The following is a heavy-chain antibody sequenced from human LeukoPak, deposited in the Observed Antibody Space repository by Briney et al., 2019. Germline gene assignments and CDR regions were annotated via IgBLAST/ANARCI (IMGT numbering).Heavy chain of an antibody. J-gene: IGHJ4*02. Sequence: SETLSLTCTVSGGSISSSSYYWGWIRQPPGKGLEWIGSIYYSGSTYYNPSLKSRVTISVDTSKNQFSLKLSSVTAADTAVYYCANRNIDYGGNGFDYWGQGTLVTVSS. V-gene: IGHV4-39*01. CDR2: IYYSGST. D-gene: IGHD4-23*01. CDR1: GGSISSSSYY. CDR3: ANRNIDYGGNGFDY.